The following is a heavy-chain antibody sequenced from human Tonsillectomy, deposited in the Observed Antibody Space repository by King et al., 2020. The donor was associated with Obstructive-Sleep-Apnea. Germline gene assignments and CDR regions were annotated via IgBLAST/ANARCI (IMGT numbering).Heavy chain of an antibody. CDR3: AKSPDFYGSGSYFY. Sequence: VQLVGSGGGLVQPGGSLRLSCAASEFTFSSYAMSWVRQAPGKGLEWVSTISGSGGSTYYADSVKGRFTISRDNSKDTLYLQMNSLRAEDTAVYFCAKSPDFYGSGSYFYWGQGTLVTVSS. J-gene: IGHJ4*02. CDR2: ISGSGGST. CDR1: EFTFSSYA. V-gene: IGHV3-23*04. D-gene: IGHD3-10*01.